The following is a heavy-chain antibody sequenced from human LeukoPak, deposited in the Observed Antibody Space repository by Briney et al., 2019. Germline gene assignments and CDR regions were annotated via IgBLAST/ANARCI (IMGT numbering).Heavy chain of an antibody. CDR1: GGSISSSSYY. J-gene: IGHJ4*02. CDR3: AREGSGSRPFDY. CDR2: IFYSGST. V-gene: IGHV4-39*07. Sequence: SETLSLTCTVSGGSISSSSYYWGWIRQPPGKGLEWIGSIFYSGSTYYNPSLKSRVTMSVDTSKNQFSLMLNSVTAADTAVYYCAREGSGSRPFDYWGQGTLVTVSS. D-gene: IGHD3-10*01.